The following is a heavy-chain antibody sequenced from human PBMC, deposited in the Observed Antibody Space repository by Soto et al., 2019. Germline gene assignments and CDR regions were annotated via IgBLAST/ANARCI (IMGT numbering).Heavy chain of an antibody. CDR2: TYHSGNT. Sequence: QVQLQESGPGLVRPSGTLSLTCGVSGDSISSSHWWSWVRQPPGKGLEWIGETYHSGNTNYSPSLRGRVTMSVDKTKTQFSLKLTSVTAADTALYFCARVMGVASGGPLDYSGQGTLVTVSS. CDR1: GDSISSSHW. V-gene: IGHV4-4*02. CDR3: ARVMGVASGGPLDY. D-gene: IGHD2-15*01. J-gene: IGHJ4*02.